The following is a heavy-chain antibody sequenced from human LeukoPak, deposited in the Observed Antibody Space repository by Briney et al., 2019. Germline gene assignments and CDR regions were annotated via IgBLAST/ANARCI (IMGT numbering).Heavy chain of an antibody. CDR1: GYTFTGYY. J-gene: IGHJ5*02. Sequence: GASVKVSCKASGYTFTGYYMHWVRQAPGQGLEWMGWINPNSGGTNYAQKFQGRVTMTRDTSISTAYMELSRLRSDDTAVYYCARSYCSSTSCYYWFDPWGQGTLVTVSS. D-gene: IGHD2-2*01. V-gene: IGHV1-2*02. CDR2: INPNSGGT. CDR3: ARSYCSSTSCYYWFDP.